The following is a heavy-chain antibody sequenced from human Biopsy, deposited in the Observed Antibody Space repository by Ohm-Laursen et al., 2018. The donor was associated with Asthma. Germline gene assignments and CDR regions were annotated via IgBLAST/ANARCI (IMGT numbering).Heavy chain of an antibody. CDR3: VRHQYSSSWSTFDY. J-gene: IGHJ4*02. V-gene: IGHV4-39*01. D-gene: IGHD3-22*01. CDR1: GVSIRSYY. Sequence: GTLSLTCTVSGVSIRSYYWRWIRQPPGKGMDWIGSMYHSGSPYYHPSLKSRPTISVDTSKTKLSLTWSSVTAADTAVYFCVRHQYSSSWSTFDYWGQGALVTVSS. CDR2: MYHSGSP.